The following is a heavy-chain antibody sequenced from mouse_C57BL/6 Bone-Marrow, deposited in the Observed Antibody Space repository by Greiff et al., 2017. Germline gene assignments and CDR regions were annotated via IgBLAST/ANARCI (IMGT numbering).Heavy chain of an antibody. Sequence: QVQLQQPGAELVKPGASVKMSCKASGYPFTSYWITWVKQRPGQGLEWIGDIYPGSGSTNYNEKFKRKATLTGDTSSSTAYMQLSSLTSEDSAVYYCARCFYWYFDVWGTGTTVTVSS. CDR3: ARCFYWYFDV. CDR2: IYPGSGST. CDR1: GYPFTSYW. J-gene: IGHJ1*03. V-gene: IGHV1-55*01.